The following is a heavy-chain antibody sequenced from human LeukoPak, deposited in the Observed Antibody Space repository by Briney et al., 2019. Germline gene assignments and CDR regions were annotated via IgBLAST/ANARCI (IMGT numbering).Heavy chain of an antibody. CDR1: GFRFSRYA. D-gene: IGHD6-19*01. J-gene: IGHJ5*02. CDR2: IHYIRDGP. CDR3: ARCVTGWPNWFAP. Sequence: PGGSLRLSCVGSGFRFSRYAMSWVRQAPGKGLEWVAIIHYIRDGPYYADSVEGRFTISRDDSKNTVYLQMNSLRVEDTAIYYCARCVTGWPNWFAPWGQGTLVTVSS. V-gene: IGHV3-23*01.